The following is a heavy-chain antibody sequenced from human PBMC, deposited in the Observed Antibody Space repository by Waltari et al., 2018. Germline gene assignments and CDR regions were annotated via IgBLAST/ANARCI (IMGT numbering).Heavy chain of an antibody. V-gene: IGHV1-69*04. CDR2: IIPILGIA. J-gene: IGHJ6*02. CDR3: ARVEGSIAAPPTYYYYGMDV. D-gene: IGHD6-6*01. Sequence: QVQLVQSGAEVKKPGSSVKVSCKASGGTFSSYAISWVRQAPGQGLEWMGRIIPILGIANYAQKFQGRVTITAEKSTSTAYMELSSLRSEDTAVYYCARVEGSIAAPPTYYYYGMDVWGQGTTVTVSS. CDR1: GGTFSSYA.